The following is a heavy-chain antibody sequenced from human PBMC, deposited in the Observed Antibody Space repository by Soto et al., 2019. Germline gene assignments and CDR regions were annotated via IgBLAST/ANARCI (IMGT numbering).Heavy chain of an antibody. J-gene: IGHJ4*02. V-gene: IGHV3-30*18. CDR3: AKGESSQPVDY. Sequence: QVQLVESGGGVVQPGRSLRLSCAASGFTFSSYGMHWVRQAPGKGLEWVAVISYDGSNKYYADSVKGRFTISRDNSKNTLYLQMNSLRAEDTAVYYCAKGESSQPVDYWGQGTLVTVSS. CDR1: GFTFSSYG. CDR2: ISYDGSNK. D-gene: IGHD4-17*01.